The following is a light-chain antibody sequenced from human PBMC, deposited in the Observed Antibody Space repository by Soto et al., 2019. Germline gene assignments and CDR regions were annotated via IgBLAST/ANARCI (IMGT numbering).Light chain of an antibody. CDR1: QSVSSY. CDR2: DAS. V-gene: IGKV3-11*01. J-gene: IGKJ5*01. CDR3: QQRSNWPPKIT. Sequence: EIVLTQSPGTLSLSPGEGATLSCRASQSVSSYLAWYQQKPGQAPRLLIYDASNRATGIPARFSGSGSGTEFTLTISSLEPEDFAVYYCQQRSNWPPKITFGQGTRLETK.